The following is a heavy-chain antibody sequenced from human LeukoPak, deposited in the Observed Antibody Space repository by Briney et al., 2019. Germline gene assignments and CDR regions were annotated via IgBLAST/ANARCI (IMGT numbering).Heavy chain of an antibody. CDR1: GGSINSYY. J-gene: IGHJ4*02. D-gene: IGHD2-8*01. CDR3: ARVGYCTNGVCSRPFDY. Sequence: SETLSLTCSVSGGSINSYYWSWIRQPPGKGLEWIGEINHSGSTNYNPSLKSRVTISVDTSKNQFSLKLSSVTAADTAVYYCARVGYCTNGVCSRPFDYWGQGTLVTVSS. V-gene: IGHV4-34*01. CDR2: INHSGST.